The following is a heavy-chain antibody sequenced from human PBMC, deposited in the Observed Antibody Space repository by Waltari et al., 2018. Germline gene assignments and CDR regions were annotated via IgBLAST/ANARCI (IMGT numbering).Heavy chain of an antibody. CDR1: GGSFSGYY. Sequence: QVQLQQWGAGLLKPSETLSLTCAVYGGSFSGYYWSWIRQPQGKGLEWIGEINHSGSTNYNPSLKSRVTISVDTSKNQFSLKLSSVTAADTAVYYCARGNNYDFWSGYYRSGWFDPWGQGTLVTVSS. CDR2: INHSGST. CDR3: ARGNNYDFWSGYYRSGWFDP. J-gene: IGHJ5*02. V-gene: IGHV4-34*01. D-gene: IGHD3-3*01.